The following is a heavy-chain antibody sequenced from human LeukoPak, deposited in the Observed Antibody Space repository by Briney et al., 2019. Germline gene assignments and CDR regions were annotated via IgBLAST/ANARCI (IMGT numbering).Heavy chain of an antibody. CDR3: AGGYYYYYYMDV. CDR1: GGSISSGGYY. V-gene: IGHV4-61*08. J-gene: IGHJ6*03. CDR2: IYYSGST. Sequence: TSETLSLTCTVSGGSISSGGYYWSWIRQHPGKGLKWIGYIYYSGSTYYNPSLKSRVTISVDTSKNQFSLKLSSVTAADTAVYYCAGGYYYYYYMDVWGKGTTVTVSS.